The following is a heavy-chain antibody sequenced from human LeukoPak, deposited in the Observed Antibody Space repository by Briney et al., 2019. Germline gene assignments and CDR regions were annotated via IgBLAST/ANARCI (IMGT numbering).Heavy chain of an antibody. CDR3: AKVPIVDARTPRETPGDHY. CDR2: ISGSGGST. D-gene: IGHD1-26*01. Sequence: PGGSLRLSCAASGFTFSSYAMSWVRQAPGKGLEWVSAISGSGGSTYYADSVKGRFTISRDNSKNTLYLQMNSLRAEDTAVYYCAKVPIVDARTPRETPGDHYWGQGTLVTVSS. CDR1: GFTFSSYA. V-gene: IGHV3-23*01. J-gene: IGHJ4*02.